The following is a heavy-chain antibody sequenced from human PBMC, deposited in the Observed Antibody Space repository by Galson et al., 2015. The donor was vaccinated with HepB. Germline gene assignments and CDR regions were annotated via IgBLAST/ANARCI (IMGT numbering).Heavy chain of an antibody. CDR3: AKQLQWLVRIDWYFDL. CDR1: GLTFSNYA. J-gene: IGHJ2*01. Sequence: SLRLSCAASGLTFSNYAMSWVRQAPGRGLEWVASIGGSGSNTYYAASVKGRFTISGDNSKNTLFLQMNSLRAEDTALYYCAKQLQWLVRIDWYFDLWGRGTLVTVSS. V-gene: IGHV3-23*01. D-gene: IGHD6-19*01. CDR2: IGGSGSNT.